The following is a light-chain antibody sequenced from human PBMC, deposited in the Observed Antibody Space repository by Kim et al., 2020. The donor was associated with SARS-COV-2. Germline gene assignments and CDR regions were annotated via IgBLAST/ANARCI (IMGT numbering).Light chain of an antibody. CDR1: GSNIARNV. CDR2: ATD. V-gene: IGLV1-44*01. J-gene: IGLJ3*02. Sequence: QSVLTQSPSTSGTPGHRVTTSCFGSGSNIARNVVNWYQQFLGTAPKLLIYATDQRSSGVPDRFSGSRSGTSASLDISWLQSDDEADYYCGAWDDSLNEWVFGGGTQLTVL. CDR3: GAWDDSLNEWV.